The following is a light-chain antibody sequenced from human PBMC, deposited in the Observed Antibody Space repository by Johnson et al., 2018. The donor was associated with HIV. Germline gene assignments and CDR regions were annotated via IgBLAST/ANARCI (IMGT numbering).Light chain of an antibody. V-gene: IGLV1-51*02. Sequence: QSVLTQPPSVSAAPGQKVTISCSGSSSNIGNNYVSWYQQLPGTAPKLLIYETNKRPSGIPDRFSGSKSGTSATLGITGLQTGDEADYYCGTWDSSLRAYNYVFGSGTKVTVL. CDR2: ETN. CDR3: GTWDSSLRAYNYV. CDR1: SSNIGNNY. J-gene: IGLJ1*01.